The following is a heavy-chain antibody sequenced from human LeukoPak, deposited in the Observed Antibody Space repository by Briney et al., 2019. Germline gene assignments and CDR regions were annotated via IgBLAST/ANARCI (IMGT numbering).Heavy chain of an antibody. CDR1: GFTFSSYA. CDR3: ARDRGGVFDY. Sequence: GGSLRLXCAASGFTFSSYAMNWVRQAPGKGLEWVSYISSSSSTIYYADSVKGRFTISRDNAKNSLYLQMNSLRAEDTAVYYCARDRGGVFDYWGQGTLVTVSS. CDR2: ISSSSSTI. V-gene: IGHV3-48*01. J-gene: IGHJ4*02. D-gene: IGHD3-16*01.